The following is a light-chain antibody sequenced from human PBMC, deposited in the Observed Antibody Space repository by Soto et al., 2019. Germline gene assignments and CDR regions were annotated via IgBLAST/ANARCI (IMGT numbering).Light chain of an antibody. CDR1: SSDVGSYNL. Sequence: QSALTQPASVSGSPGQSITISCTGTSSDVGSYNLVSWYQQHPGKAPKLMIYEGSKRPSGVSNRFSGSKSGNTASLTISGLQAEDEADYYCCSYAGSSTPLVFGTGTEVTVL. V-gene: IGLV2-23*01. CDR2: EGS. CDR3: CSYAGSSTPLV. J-gene: IGLJ1*01.